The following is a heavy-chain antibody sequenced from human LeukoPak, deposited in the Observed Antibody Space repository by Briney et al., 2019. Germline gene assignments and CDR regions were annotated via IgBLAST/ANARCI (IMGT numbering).Heavy chain of an antibody. CDR1: GFSFGTHW. CDR3: ARDSSSWYGTPYYYYYMDV. Sequence: GGSLRLSCAASGFSFGTHWMAWVRQPPGAGPEWVANIKQDETETYYADAVRGRFTITRDNAKNSLYLQMNSLRAEDTAVYYCARDSSSWYGTPYYYYYMDVWGKGTTVTVSS. D-gene: IGHD6-13*01. V-gene: IGHV3-7*01. CDR2: IKQDETET. J-gene: IGHJ6*03.